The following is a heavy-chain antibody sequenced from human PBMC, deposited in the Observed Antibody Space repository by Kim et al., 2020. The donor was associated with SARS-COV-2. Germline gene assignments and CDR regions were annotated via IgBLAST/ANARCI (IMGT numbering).Heavy chain of an antibody. CDR1: GYSFTSYW. Sequence: GESLKISCKGSGYSFTSYWIGWVRQMPGKGLEWMGIIYPGDSDTRYSPSFQGQVTISADKSISTAYLQWSSLKASDTAMYYCARFIRGSGWYVASWAGDYWGQGTLVTVSS. CDR3: ARFIRGSGWYVASWAGDY. V-gene: IGHV5-51*01. CDR2: IYPGDSDT. D-gene: IGHD6-19*01. J-gene: IGHJ4*02.